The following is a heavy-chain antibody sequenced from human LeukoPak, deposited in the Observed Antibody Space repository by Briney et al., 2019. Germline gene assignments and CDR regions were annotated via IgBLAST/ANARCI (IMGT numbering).Heavy chain of an antibody. CDR1: GFTFSSYW. V-gene: IGHV3-74*01. Sequence: GGSLSLSCAASGFTFSSYWMNWVRQAPGKGLVWVSRLNSNGGTTDYADSVKGRFTISRDNAKNTVYLQMNSLRAEDTAVYYCARAGDYDSSGYYGFFQHWGQGTLVTVSS. CDR3: ARAGDYDSSGYYGFFQH. CDR2: LNSNGGTT. D-gene: IGHD3-22*01. J-gene: IGHJ1*01.